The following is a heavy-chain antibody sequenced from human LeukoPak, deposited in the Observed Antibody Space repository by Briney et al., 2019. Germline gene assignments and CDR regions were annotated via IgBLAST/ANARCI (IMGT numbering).Heavy chain of an antibody. D-gene: IGHD1-26*01. CDR2: IKKDGSEK. CDR1: GFTFSSYW. V-gene: IGHV3-7*01. CDR3: ARAGVTNLLGETYWYFDL. J-gene: IGHJ2*01. Sequence: GGSLRLSCAASGFTFSSYWMSWVRQAPGKGLEWVANIKKDGSEKYYVDSVKGRFTISRDNAKTSLYLQMNSLRAEDTAVYSCARAGVTNLLGETYWYFDLWGRGTLVTVSS.